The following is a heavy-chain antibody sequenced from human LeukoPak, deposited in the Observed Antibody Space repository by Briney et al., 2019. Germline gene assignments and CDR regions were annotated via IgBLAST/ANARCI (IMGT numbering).Heavy chain of an antibody. J-gene: IGHJ5*02. Sequence: SGGSLRLSCAASGFTFSSYAMHWVRQAPGKGLEYVSAISSNGGSTYYANSVKGRFTISRDNSKNTLYLQMGSLRAEDMAVYYCARDSREPVAATIGDWFDPWGQGTLVTVSS. CDR1: GFTFSSYA. CDR2: ISSNGGST. CDR3: ARDSREPVAATIGDWFDP. D-gene: IGHD5-12*01. V-gene: IGHV3-64*01.